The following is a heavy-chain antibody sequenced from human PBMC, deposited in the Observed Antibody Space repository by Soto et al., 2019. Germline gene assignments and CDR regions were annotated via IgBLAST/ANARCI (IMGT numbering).Heavy chain of an antibody. CDR3: ASGNYYNGMDV. J-gene: IGHJ6*02. CDR2: IKKDGSEQ. CDR1: GFTFSNYW. Sequence: EVQLVESGGGLVRPGGSLRLSCAASGFTFSNYWMTWVRQAPGKGLEWVANIKKDGSEQYYVDSVKGRFTVSRDNAKNSVDLQMNSLRPEDTAVYYCASGNYYNGMDVWGQGTTVTVSS. D-gene: IGHD3-10*01. V-gene: IGHV3-7*01.